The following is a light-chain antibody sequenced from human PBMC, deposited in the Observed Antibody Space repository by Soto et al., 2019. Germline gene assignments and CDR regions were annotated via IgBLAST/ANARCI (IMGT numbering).Light chain of an antibody. CDR1: SSDIDAYNY. J-gene: IGLJ1*01. Sequence: QSVLTQPASVSGSPGQSITISCTGTSSDIDAYNYVSWYQQHPGKAPKLMIYDVSNRPSGISNRFSGSKSSNTASLTISGLQAEDEADYYCGSYTTSSNYVFGTGTNVTVL. V-gene: IGLV2-14*01. CDR3: GSYTTSSNYV. CDR2: DVS.